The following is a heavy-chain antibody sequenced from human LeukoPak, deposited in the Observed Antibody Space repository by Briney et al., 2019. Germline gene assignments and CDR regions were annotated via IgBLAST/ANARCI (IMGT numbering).Heavy chain of an antibody. Sequence: GGSLRLSCVASDFTFTNSWMSWVRQAPGKGLEWVAGIKPDGSDTGYVDSVKGRLTISRDNAKNSLYLQMDSLRVEDTAVYYCVRGTRLADRWGQGTLVTVSS. D-gene: IGHD1-7*01. J-gene: IGHJ5*02. CDR2: IKPDGSDT. CDR1: DFTFTNSW. CDR3: VRGTRLADR. V-gene: IGHV3-7*01.